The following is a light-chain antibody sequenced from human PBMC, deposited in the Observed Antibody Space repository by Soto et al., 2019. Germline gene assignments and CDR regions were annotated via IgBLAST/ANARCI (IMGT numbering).Light chain of an antibody. V-gene: IGLV1-40*01. Sequence: QSVLTQPPSVSGAPGRRVTISCSGSSSDIGAGFDVHWYQHLPGTAPKLLIYGNTNRPSGVPGRFSGSKSGTSASLVIYGLQAEDEADYYCQSYENSRTGFYVFGSGTKVTV. CDR1: SSDIGAGFD. J-gene: IGLJ1*01. CDR2: GNT. CDR3: QSYENSRTGFYV.